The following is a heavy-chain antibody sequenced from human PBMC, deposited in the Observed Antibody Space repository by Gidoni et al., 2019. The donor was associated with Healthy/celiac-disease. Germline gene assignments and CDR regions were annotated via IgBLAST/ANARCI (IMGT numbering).Heavy chain of an antibody. CDR1: GFTFRSYS. CDR3: ARVAAAGPGVVAFDI. CDR2: ISSSSSYI. D-gene: IGHD6-13*01. V-gene: IGHV3-21*01. Sequence: EVQLVESGGGLVKPGGSLILSCAASGFTFRSYSMNWVRQAPGKGLEWVSAISSSSSYIYYADSVKGRFTISRDNAKNSLYLQMNSLRAEDTAVYYCARVAAAGPGVVAFDIWGQGTMVTVSS. J-gene: IGHJ3*02.